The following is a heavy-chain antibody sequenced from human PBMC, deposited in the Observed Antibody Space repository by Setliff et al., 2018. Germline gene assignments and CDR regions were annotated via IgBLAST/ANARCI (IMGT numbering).Heavy chain of an antibody. CDR1: GFSFSSYA. V-gene: IGHV3-23*01. CDR2: TSGGGGFST. CDR3: TRARDIAPTYYYMDV. D-gene: IGHD5-12*01. J-gene: IGHJ6*03. Sequence: GGSLRLSCAASGFSFSSYAMSWVRQAPGKGLEWVSTTSGGGGFSTYYADSVKGRFTISRDNSNLFLQMNNLRAEDTAVYYCTRARDIAPTYYYMDVWGKGTTVTV.